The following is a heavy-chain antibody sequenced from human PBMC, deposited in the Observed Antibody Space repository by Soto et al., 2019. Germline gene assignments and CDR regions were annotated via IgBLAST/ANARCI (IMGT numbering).Heavy chain of an antibody. D-gene: IGHD3-10*01. CDR1: GFTFDDYA. CDR3: AKDWEDGYKYRVGFGSFDT. CDR2: ISWNSGSI. J-gene: IGHJ3*02. Sequence: GGSLRLSCAASGFTFDDYAMHWVRQAPGKGLEWVSGISWNSGSIGYADSVKGRFTISRDNAKNSLYLQMNSLRAEDTALYYSAKDWEDGYKYRVGFGSFDTWGQGIMVTVSS. V-gene: IGHV3-9*01.